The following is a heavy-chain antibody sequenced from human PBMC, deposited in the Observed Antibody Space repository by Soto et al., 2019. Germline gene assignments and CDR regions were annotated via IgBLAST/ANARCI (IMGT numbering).Heavy chain of an antibody. V-gene: IGHV1-69*06. CDR3: ARSYDSSGYYYSFDY. CDR1: GGTFSSYA. Sequence: SVKVSCKASGGTFSSYAISWVRQAPGQGLEWMGGIIPIFGTANYAQKFQGRVTITADKSTSTAYMELSSLRSEDTAVYYCARSYDSSGYYYSFDYWGQGTLVTVSS. J-gene: IGHJ4*02. D-gene: IGHD3-22*01. CDR2: IIPIFGTA.